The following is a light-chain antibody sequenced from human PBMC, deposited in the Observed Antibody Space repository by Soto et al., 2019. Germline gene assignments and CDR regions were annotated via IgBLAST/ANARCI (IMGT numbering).Light chain of an antibody. CDR2: WAS. J-gene: IGKJ2*01. CDR1: QSVLYSSNNKNY. V-gene: IGKV4-1*01. CDR3: HQYESTPPT. Sequence: DIVMTQSPDSLAVSLGERATINCKSSQSVLYSSNNKNYLAWYQQRPGQPPKLLIYWASTRESGVPDRFSGRGSGTDFTLTITSLQAEDVAVYYCHQYESTPPTFGQGTKLEIK.